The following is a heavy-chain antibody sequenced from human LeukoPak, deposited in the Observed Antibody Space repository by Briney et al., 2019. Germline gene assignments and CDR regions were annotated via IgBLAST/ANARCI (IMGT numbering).Heavy chain of an antibody. CDR3: ARREAARHADNWFDP. V-gene: IGHV4-39*01. D-gene: IGHD6-6*01. J-gene: IGHJ5*02. Sequence: PSETLSLTCTVSGGSISSSSYYWGWIRQPPGKGLEWIGSIYYSGSTYYNPSLKSRVTISVDTSKNQFSLKLSSVTAADTAVYYCARREAARHADNWFDPWGQGTLVTVSS. CDR1: GGSISSSSYY. CDR2: IYYSGST.